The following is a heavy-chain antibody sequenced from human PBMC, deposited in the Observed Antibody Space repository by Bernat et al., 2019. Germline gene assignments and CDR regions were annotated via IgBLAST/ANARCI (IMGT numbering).Heavy chain of an antibody. CDR3: AGAVHSGYDYWSSSGRTHDY. Sequence: QVQLVQSGAEVKKPGSSVKVSCKASGGTFSSYAISWVRQAPGQGLEWMGGIIPIFGTANYAQKFQGRVTITADESTSRACMELSSLGAEDTAVYYCAGAVHSGYDYWSSSGRTHDYWGQGTLVTVSS. V-gene: IGHV1-69*01. J-gene: IGHJ4*02. CDR2: IIPIFGTA. D-gene: IGHD5-12*01. CDR1: GGTFSSYA.